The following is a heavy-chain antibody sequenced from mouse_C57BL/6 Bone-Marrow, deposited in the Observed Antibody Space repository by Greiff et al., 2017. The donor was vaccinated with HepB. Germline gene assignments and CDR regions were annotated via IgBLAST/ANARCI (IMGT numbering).Heavy chain of an antibody. V-gene: IGHV5-6*01. CDR1: GFTFSSYG. J-gene: IGHJ4*01. Sequence: EVMLVESGGDLVKPGGSLKLSCAASGFTFSSYGMSWVRQTPDKRLEWVATISSGGSYTYYPDSVKGRFTISRDNAKNTLYLQMSSLKSEDTAMYYCAREGCYDYFYAMDYWGQGTSVTVSS. D-gene: IGHD2-4*01. CDR3: AREGCYDYFYAMDY. CDR2: ISSGGSYT.